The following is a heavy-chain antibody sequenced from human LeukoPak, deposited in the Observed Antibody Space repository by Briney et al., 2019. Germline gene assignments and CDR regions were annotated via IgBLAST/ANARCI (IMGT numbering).Heavy chain of an antibody. CDR2: IYPGDSDT. V-gene: IGHV5-51*01. J-gene: IGHJ5*02. Sequence: GESLKISCKGSGYSFTSYWIGWVRQMPGKGLEWMGIIYPGDSDTRYSPSFQGQVTISADKSISTAYLQWSSLKASDTAMYYCAREVTMVRGVIITNWFDPWGQGTLVTVSS. D-gene: IGHD3-10*01. CDR1: GYSFTSYW. CDR3: AREVTMVRGVIITNWFDP.